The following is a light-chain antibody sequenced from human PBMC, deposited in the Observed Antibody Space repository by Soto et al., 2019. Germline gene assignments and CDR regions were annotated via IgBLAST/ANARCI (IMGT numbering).Light chain of an antibody. CDR2: GAS. J-gene: IGKJ4*01. CDR3: QQYVNWPLT. V-gene: IGKV3-15*01. Sequence: EKVMTQSPATLSVSPGERATLSRRASQSVGGYLAWYQQKPGQAPRLLIYGASTRAAGIPARFSGSGSGTEFSLTISTLQSEDFGVYYCQQYVNWPLTFGGGTRVEIK. CDR1: QSVGGY.